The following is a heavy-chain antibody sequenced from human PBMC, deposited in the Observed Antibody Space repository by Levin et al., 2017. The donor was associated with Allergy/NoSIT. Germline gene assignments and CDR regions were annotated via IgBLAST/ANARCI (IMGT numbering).Heavy chain of an antibody. J-gene: IGHJ6*02. V-gene: IGHV4-34*01. CDR2: INHSGST. Sequence: SETLSLTCAVYGGSFSGYYWSWIRQPPGKGLEWIGEINHSGSTNYNPSLKSRVTISVDTSKNQFSLKLSSVTAADTAVYYCARGSRFKRRSSSPYLVYYYGMDVWGQGTTVTVSS. CDR1: GGSFSGYY. D-gene: IGHD6-6*01. CDR3: ARGSRFKRRSSSPYLVYYYGMDV.